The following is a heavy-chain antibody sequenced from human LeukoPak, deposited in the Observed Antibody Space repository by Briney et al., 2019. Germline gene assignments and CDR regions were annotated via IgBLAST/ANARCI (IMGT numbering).Heavy chain of an antibody. Sequence: GGSLRLSCAASGFTFSSYAMSWVSQAPGKGLERVSAISGSGGSTYYADSVKGRFTISRDNSKNTLYLQMNSLRAEDTAVYYCAKGQKWELPLDYWGQGTLVTVSS. J-gene: IGHJ4*02. D-gene: IGHD1-26*01. CDR1: GFTFSSYA. CDR2: ISGSGGST. V-gene: IGHV3-23*01. CDR3: AKGQKWELPLDY.